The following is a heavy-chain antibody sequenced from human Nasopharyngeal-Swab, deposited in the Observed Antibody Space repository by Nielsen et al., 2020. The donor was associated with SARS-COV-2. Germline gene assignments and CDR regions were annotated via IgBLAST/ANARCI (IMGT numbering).Heavy chain of an antibody. V-gene: IGHV3-23*01. CDR3: AKGNNWNSFDF. J-gene: IGHJ4*02. D-gene: IGHD5-24*01. CDR2: ISISGGTT. CDR1: GFIFSNSA. Sequence: GGSLRLFCAVSGFIFSNSAMCWVRQPPGKGLEWVSGISISGGTTYYADSVKGRFTVSRDNSKNILYLQMNSLRVEDTGLYYCAKGNNWNSFDFWGQGTLVTVSP.